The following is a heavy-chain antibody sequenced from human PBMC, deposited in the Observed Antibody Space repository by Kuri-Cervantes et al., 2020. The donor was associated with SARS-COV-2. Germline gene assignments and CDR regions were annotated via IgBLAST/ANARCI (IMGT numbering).Heavy chain of an antibody. D-gene: IGHD5-18*01. Sequence: GESLKISCADSRFTFNNYALIWVRQAPGKGLEWVSSISGSGDDTHYADSVKGRFTISRDISKNTLYLQMNSLRAEDTAVYYCARAKSPNAALVPADYWGQGTLVTVSS. CDR1: RFTFNNYA. V-gene: IGHV3-23*01. J-gene: IGHJ4*02. CDR3: ARAKSPNAALVPADY. CDR2: ISGSGDDT.